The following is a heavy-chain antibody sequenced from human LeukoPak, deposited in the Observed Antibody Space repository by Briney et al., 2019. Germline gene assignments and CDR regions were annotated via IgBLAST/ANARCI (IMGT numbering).Heavy chain of an antibody. V-gene: IGHV3-74*03. CDR2: INDDGTET. CDR1: GFAFSTYW. CDR3: ARDLSFDYDNSGYSSWFDP. J-gene: IGHJ5*02. Sequence: GGSLRLSCAASGFAFSTYWMHWVRQVPGKGLVWVSRINDDGTETKYADSVKGRFTISRDNAKNKLYLQMNSLRAEDTAVYFCARDLSFDYDNSGYSSWFDPWGQGTLVTVSS. D-gene: IGHD3-22*01.